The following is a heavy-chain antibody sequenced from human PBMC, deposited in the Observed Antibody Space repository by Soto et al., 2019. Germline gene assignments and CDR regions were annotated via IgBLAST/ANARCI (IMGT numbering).Heavy chain of an antibody. V-gene: IGHV3-74*01. D-gene: IGHD3-3*01. J-gene: IGHJ6*02. CDR1: GFTFSSYW. CDR3: ARDPWYYDGWRGYYISINCMDC. CDR2: INSDGSST. Sequence: GGSLRLSCAASGFTFSSYWMHWVRQAPGKGLVWVSRINSDGSSTSYADSVKGRFTISRDNAKNTPYLQMNSLRAEDTAVYYCARDPWYYDGWRGYYISINCMDCWGQLSTVTLSS.